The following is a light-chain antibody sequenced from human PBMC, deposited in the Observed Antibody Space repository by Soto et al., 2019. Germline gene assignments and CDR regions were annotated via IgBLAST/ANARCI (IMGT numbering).Light chain of an antibody. Sequence: QSVLTKPASVSGSPGQSITISCTGTRSHFGIYNSISWYQQYPGKAPKLLIHDISNRPSGVSNRFSGSKSGNTASLTISGLQADDEADYYCSSFTSSISYVFGSGTKVTVL. J-gene: IGLJ1*01. CDR1: RSHFGIYNS. V-gene: IGLV2-14*01. CDR2: DIS. CDR3: SSFTSSISYV.